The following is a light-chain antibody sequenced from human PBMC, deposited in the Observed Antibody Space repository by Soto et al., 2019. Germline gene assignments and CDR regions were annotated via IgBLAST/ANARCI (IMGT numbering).Light chain of an antibody. J-gene: IGLJ2*01. Sequence: QSVLTQPASVSGSPGQSITISCTGTSSDVGAYNFVSWYQQHPGKAPKLIFYEVSNQHPGLPARFSGSMSGSKASLTISGLQPEDEAEYYCMLYTTDATLLFGGGTKVTVL. CDR2: EVS. CDR3: MLYTTDATLL. CDR1: SSDVGAYNF. V-gene: IGLV2-14*01.